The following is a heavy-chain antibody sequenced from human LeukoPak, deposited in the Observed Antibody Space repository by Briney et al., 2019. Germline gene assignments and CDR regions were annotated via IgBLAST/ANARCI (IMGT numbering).Heavy chain of an antibody. CDR2: IIPILGIA. J-gene: IGHJ4*02. D-gene: IGHD3-22*01. V-gene: IGHV1-69*04. CDR3: AREDSSGNDY. CDR1: GGTFSIYA. Sequence: AVKVSFKASGGTFSIYAISWVRQAPGQGLEWMGRIIPILGIANYAQKFQDRVTITAEKSTSTAYMELSSLRSEETAVYYCAREDSSGNDYWGQGTLVTDSS.